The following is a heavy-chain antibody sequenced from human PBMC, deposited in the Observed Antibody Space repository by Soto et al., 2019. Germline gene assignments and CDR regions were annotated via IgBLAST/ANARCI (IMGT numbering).Heavy chain of an antibody. J-gene: IGHJ4*02. Sequence: LGESLKISCQGSGYSFASYWIGWVRQMPGKDLEWMGIIYPGDSDVRYSPSFEGRVTISADNSINTAYLHLLNLKASDTAIYYCTKGATSSFESWGQGNRVTVTS. CDR3: TKGATSSFES. D-gene: IGHD6-6*01. CDR1: GYSFASYW. V-gene: IGHV5-51*01. CDR2: IYPGDSDV.